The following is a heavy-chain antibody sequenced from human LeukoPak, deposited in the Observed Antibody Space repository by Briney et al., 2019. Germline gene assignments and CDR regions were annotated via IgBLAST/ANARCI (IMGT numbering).Heavy chain of an antibody. CDR2: IRYDGSNK. V-gene: IGHV3-30*02. CDR1: GFTFSSYG. Sequence: PGGSLRLSCAASGFTFSSYGMHWVRQAPGKGLEWVAFIRYDGSNKYYADSVKGRFTISRDNSKNTLYLQMNSLRAEDTAVYYCAKGPIYYDSSGYYKFDYWGQGTLVTVSS. J-gene: IGHJ4*02. CDR3: AKGPIYYDSSGYYKFDY. D-gene: IGHD3-22*01.